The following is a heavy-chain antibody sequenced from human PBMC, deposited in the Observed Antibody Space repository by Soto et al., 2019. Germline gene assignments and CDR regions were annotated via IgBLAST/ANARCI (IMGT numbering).Heavy chain of an antibody. CDR1: GGTFSSYA. D-gene: IGHD6-6*01. CDR2: IIPIFGTA. Sequence: SVKVSFKASGGTFSSYAISWVRQAPGQGLEWMGGIIPIFGTANYAQKFQGRVTITADESTSTAYMELSSLRSEDTAVYYCARGSIAARPDKSDYYYYGMDVWGQGTTVTVSS. J-gene: IGHJ6*02. CDR3: ARGSIAARPDKSDYYYYGMDV. V-gene: IGHV1-69*13.